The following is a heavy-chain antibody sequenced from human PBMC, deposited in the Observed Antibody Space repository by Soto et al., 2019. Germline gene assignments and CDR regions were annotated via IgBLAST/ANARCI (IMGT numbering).Heavy chain of an antibody. Sequence: EVQLVESGGGLIQPGGSLRLSCAASGFTVSSNYMSWVRQAPGKGLEWVSVIYSGGSTYYADSVKGRFTISRDNSKNTLYLQMNSLRAEDTAVYYCARATARLDGYHPYFDYWGQGTLVTVSS. V-gene: IGHV3-53*01. CDR2: IYSGGST. CDR1: GFTVSSNY. CDR3: ARATARLDGYHPYFDY. D-gene: IGHD5-12*01. J-gene: IGHJ4*02.